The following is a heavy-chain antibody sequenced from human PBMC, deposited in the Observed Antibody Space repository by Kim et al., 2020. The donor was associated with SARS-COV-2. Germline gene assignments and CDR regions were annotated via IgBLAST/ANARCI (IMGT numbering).Heavy chain of an antibody. V-gene: IGHV4-34*01. D-gene: IGHD3-10*01. Sequence: SETLSLTCAVYGGSFSGYYWSWIRQPPGKGLEWIGEINHSGSTNYNPSLKSRVTISVDTSKNQFSLKLSSVTAADTAVYYCARVVVSGDYGMDVWGQGTTVTVSS. CDR3: ARVVVSGDYGMDV. J-gene: IGHJ6*02. CDR2: INHSGST. CDR1: GGSFSGYY.